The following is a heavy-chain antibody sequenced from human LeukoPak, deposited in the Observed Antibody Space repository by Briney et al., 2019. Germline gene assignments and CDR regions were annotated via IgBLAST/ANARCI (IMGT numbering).Heavy chain of an antibody. Sequence: SQTLSLTCTASGGSVSSASQYWSWIRQPAGKGLEWIGRLYTSGGTNYNPSLRGRATISVDTSKNHFSLKLTSVTAADTAIYYCATCIYCHPYYYYYYYMDVWGKGTSVTVSS. CDR2: LYTSGGT. CDR3: ATCIYCHPYYYYYYYMDV. J-gene: IGHJ6*03. CDR1: GGSVSSASQY. V-gene: IGHV4-61*02. D-gene: IGHD2-15*01.